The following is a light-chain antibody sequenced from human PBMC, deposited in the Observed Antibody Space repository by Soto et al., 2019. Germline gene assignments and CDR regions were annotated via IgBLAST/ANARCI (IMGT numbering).Light chain of an antibody. CDR3: QQTYSLPRT. CDR2: SAS. J-gene: IGKJ1*01. Sequence: DVQMTQSPSSLSASVGDRVTIACRASQTVSKFVNWYQQKPGKVPDLLIYSASTLYSGVPSRFSGSGSGTEFTLTISNLQPEDFANYYCQQTYSLPRTFAQGTKVE. CDR1: QTVSKF. V-gene: IGKV1-39*01.